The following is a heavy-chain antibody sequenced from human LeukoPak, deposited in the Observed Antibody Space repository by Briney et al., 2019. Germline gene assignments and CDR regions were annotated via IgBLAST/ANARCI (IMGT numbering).Heavy chain of an antibody. CDR2: ISSSGSTI. V-gene: IGHV3-48*03. CDR3: ARFGFDDWLFDYYYYMDV. J-gene: IGHJ6*03. CDR1: GFTFSSYE. D-gene: IGHD3-9*01. Sequence: GGSLRLSCAASGFTFSSYEMNWVRQAPGKGLEWVSYISSSGSTIYYADSVKGRFTISRDNAKNSLYLQMNSLRAEDTAVYYCARFGFDDWLFDYYYYMDVWGKGTTVTISS.